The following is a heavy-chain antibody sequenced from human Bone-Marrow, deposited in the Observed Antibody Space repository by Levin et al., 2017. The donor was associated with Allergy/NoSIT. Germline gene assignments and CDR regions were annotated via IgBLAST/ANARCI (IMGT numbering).Heavy chain of an antibody. Sequence: GESLKISCGASGFIFSNYGMHWVRQAPGKGLEWVSFISYDGRRQYYVDSVKGRFTISRDNSKNTLYLQMSSLRVEDTGTYYCAKDRVDNWNDADYWGQGTLVTVSP. D-gene: IGHD1-20*01. J-gene: IGHJ4*02. V-gene: IGHV3-30*18. CDR2: ISYDGRRQ. CDR3: AKDRVDNWNDADY. CDR1: GFIFSNYG.